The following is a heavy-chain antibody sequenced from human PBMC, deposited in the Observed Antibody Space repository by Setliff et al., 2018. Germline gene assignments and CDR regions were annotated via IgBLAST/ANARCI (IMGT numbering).Heavy chain of an antibody. D-gene: IGHD4-17*01. CDR2: INTKTGDP. V-gene: IGHV7-4-1*02. Sequence: ASVKVSCKASGYSLSNYVMNWVRQAPGQGLEWMGWINTKTGDPSYAQGYTGRFAFSLDTTDSTTYLDISTLKAEDTATYFCARADHLVTTTFDYWGQGTLVTVSS. CDR3: ARADHLVTTTFDY. J-gene: IGHJ4*01. CDR1: GYSLSNYV.